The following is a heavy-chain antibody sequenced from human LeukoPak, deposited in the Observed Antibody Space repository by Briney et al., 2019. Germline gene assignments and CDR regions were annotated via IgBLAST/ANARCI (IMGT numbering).Heavy chain of an antibody. CDR3: ARAVAAAGFFPWDY. V-gene: IGHV3-23*01. D-gene: IGHD6-13*01. Sequence: RGSLRLSCAVSGITLSNYGMSWVRQAPGKGLEWVAGISDSGGSTNYADSVKGRFTISRDNAKNSLYLQMNSLRAEDTAVYYCARAVAAAGFFPWDYWGQGTLVTVSS. CDR1: GITLSNYG. J-gene: IGHJ4*02. CDR2: ISDSGGST.